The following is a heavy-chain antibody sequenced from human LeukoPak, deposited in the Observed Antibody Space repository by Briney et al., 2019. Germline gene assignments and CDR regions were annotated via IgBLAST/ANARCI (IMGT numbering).Heavy chain of an antibody. CDR1: GFTFSNYV. CDR3: ALDFWSVFDY. Sequence: GGSLRLSCAASGFTFSNYVMSWVRQAPGKGLEWVSSISGSGVSTYYADSVKGRFTISRDNSKSTLYLQMNSLRAEDTAVYYCALDFWSVFDYWGQGTLVTVSS. J-gene: IGHJ4*02. V-gene: IGHV3-23*01. CDR2: ISGSGVST. D-gene: IGHD3-3*01.